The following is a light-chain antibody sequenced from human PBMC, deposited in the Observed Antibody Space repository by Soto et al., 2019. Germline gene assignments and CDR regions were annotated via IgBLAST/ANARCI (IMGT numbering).Light chain of an antibody. V-gene: IGKV3-15*01. J-gene: IGKJ4*01. CDR2: GAS. Sequence: VLTQSPATLSVSPGERVTLSCRASQSVGSNLAWYQQKPGQAPRLLIYGASTRATGIPARFSGSGSGTEFTLTISSLQSEDFAVCYCQQYNNWPLTFGGGTNVDIK. CDR1: QSVGSN. CDR3: QQYNNWPLT.